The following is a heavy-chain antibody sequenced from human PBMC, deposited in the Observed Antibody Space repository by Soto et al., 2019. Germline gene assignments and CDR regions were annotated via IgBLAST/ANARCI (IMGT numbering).Heavy chain of an antibody. CDR3: AKEMYPRTVLDSSAPWGDY. CDR2: VSYDGSYK. D-gene: IGHD6-25*01. Sequence: QVQLVESGGGVAQPGRSLRLSCAVSGFTFSDYGMHWVRQAPGKGLEWVAVVSYDGSYKYYADSVKGRFTVSRDISGNTLFLQMNSLRLEDTAVYFCAKEMYPRTVLDSSAPWGDYWGHGTLVAVSS. V-gene: IGHV3-30*18. CDR1: GFTFSDYG. J-gene: IGHJ4*01.